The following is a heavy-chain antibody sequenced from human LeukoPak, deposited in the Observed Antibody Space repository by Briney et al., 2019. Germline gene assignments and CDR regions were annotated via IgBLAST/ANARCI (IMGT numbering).Heavy chain of an antibody. CDR1: GFTFSSYG. V-gene: IGHV3-23*01. CDR3: ARESGDGYNGNAALDY. Sequence: GGSLRLSCAASGFTFSSYGMSWVRQAPGKGLEWVSAISGSGGSTYYADSVKGRFTISRDNSKNTLYLQMNSLRAEDTAVYYCARESGDGYNGNAALDYWGQGTLVTVSS. D-gene: IGHD5-24*01. CDR2: ISGSGGST. J-gene: IGHJ4*02.